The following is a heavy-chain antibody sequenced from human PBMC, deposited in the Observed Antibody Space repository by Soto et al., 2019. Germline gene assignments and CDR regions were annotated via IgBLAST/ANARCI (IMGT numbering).Heavy chain of an antibody. V-gene: IGHV4-34*01. CDR1: GSLPVGSLSTYF. CDR3: ARARFSQWSQDYYGLDV. Sequence: NHSETLSLTCGLSGSLPVGSLSTYFWTWIRQPPGKGLEWIGEINHSGSPNYSPSLRGRVTISLDTSKKQFSLNLSSVTAADTAVYFCARARFSQWSQDYYGLDVWGQGTTVTVSS. J-gene: IGHJ6*02. D-gene: IGHD3-3*01. CDR2: INHSGSP.